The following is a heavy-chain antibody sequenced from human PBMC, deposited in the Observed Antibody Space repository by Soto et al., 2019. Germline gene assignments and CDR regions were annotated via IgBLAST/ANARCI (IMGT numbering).Heavy chain of an antibody. J-gene: IGHJ3*02. CDR2: ISGSGGST. Sequence: GGSLRLSCAASGFTFSSYAMSWVRQAPGKGLEWVSAISGSGGSTYYADSVKGRFTISRDNSKNTLYLQMNSLRAEDTAVYYCAHSRELLDAFDIWGQGTMVTVS. V-gene: IGHV3-23*01. CDR3: AHSRELLDAFDI. CDR1: GFTFSSYA. D-gene: IGHD3-10*01.